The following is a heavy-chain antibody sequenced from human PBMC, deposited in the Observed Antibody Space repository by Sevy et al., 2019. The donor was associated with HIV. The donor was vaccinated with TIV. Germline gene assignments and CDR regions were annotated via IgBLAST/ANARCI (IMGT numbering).Heavy chain of an antibody. J-gene: IGHJ4*02. Sequence: SETLSPTCTVSGGSVSSGSYYWSWIRQPPGKGLEWIGYIYYSGSTNYNPSLKSRVTISVDTSKNQFSLKLSSVTAADTAVYYCARDLGYSGYDFRGQGTLVTVSS. D-gene: IGHD5-12*01. CDR3: ARDLGYSGYDF. CDR1: GGSVSSGSYY. V-gene: IGHV4-61*01. CDR2: IYYSGST.